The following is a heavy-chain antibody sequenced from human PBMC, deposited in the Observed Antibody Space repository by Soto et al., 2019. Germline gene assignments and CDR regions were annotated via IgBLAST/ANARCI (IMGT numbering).Heavy chain of an antibody. D-gene: IGHD4-17*01. CDR3: ARDEYGEYFDY. CDR2: IKQDGSEK. CDR1: GSTFSSYW. J-gene: IGHJ4*02. Sequence: AGGSLRLSCAASGSTFSSYWMSWVRQAPGKGLEWVANIKQDGSEKYYVDSVKGRFTISRDSAKNSLYLQMNSLRAEDTAVFYCARDEYGEYFDYWGQGTLVTVSS. V-gene: IGHV3-7*01.